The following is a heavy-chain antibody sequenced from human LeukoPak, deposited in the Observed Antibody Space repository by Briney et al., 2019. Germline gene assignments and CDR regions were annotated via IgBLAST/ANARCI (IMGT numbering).Heavy chain of an antibody. CDR2: IKQDGSEK. J-gene: IGHJ4*02. Sequence: PGGSLRLSCAASGFTLSSYWMSWVRQAPGKGLEWVANIKQDGSEKYYVDSVKGRFTISRDNAKNSLYLQMNSLRAEDTAVYYCARDLHYYDSSGYPGGDWGQGTLVTVSS. CDR1: GFTLSSYW. CDR3: ARDLHYYDSSGYPGGD. D-gene: IGHD3-22*01. V-gene: IGHV3-7*01.